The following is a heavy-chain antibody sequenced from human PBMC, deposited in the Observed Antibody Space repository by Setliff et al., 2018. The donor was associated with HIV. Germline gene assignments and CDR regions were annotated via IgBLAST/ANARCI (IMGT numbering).Heavy chain of an antibody. Sequence: LSLTCAVYGGSFSDYYWNWIRQPPGKGLEWLGEINHSGSSNFNPSLKSRVTISVDTSRKHFSLTLSSVTAADTAVYYCARGGIALVPTSDAFDIWGQGTMVTVSS. D-gene: IGHD2-2*01. CDR2: INHSGSS. CDR1: GGSFSDYY. V-gene: IGHV4-34*01. J-gene: IGHJ3*02. CDR3: ARGGIALVPTSDAFDI.